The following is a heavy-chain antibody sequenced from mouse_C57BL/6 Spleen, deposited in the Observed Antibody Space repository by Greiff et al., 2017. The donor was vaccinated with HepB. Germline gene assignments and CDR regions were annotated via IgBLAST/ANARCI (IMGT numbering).Heavy chain of an antibody. CDR2: IYPGSGNT. CDR1: GYSFTSYY. CDR3: ARYYEYEGYAMDY. D-gene: IGHD2-4*01. J-gene: IGHJ4*01. Sequence: QVQLQQSGPELVKPGASVKISCKASGYSFTSYYIHWVKQRPGQGLEWIGWIYPGSGNTKYNEKFKGKATLTADTSSSTAYMQLSSLTSEDSAVYYCARYYEYEGYAMDYWGQGTSVTVSS. V-gene: IGHV1-66*01.